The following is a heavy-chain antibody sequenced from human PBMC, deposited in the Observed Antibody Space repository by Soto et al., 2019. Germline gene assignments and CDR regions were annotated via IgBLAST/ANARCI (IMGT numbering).Heavy chain of an antibody. J-gene: IGHJ4*02. CDR2: ISGNGGT. CDR1: GFTFRIYA. Sequence: PGGSLRLSCADSGFTFRIYAMSWVRQAPGKGLEWVSTISGNGGTSYADFVRGRFTISRDNSKNTLYLQMNSLRAEDTAVYYCAKDAPGSGWLSDYWGQGTRVTVSS. D-gene: IGHD3-22*01. CDR3: AKDAPGSGWLSDY. V-gene: IGHV3-23*01.